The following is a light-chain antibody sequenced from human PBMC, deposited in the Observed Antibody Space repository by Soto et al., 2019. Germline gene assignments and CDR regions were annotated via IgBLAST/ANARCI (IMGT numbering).Light chain of an antibody. V-gene: IGKV1-39*01. Sequence: DIQMTQSPSSLSASVGDRVTITCRASQSISSYLNWYQQKPGKAPKLLIYAASSLQSGVPSRFSGSGSGTDFTLTISSLQSEDFAVYYCQQYNNWPQVSFGPGTKVEIK. CDR1: QSISSY. CDR2: AAS. J-gene: IGKJ3*01. CDR3: QQYNNWPQVS.